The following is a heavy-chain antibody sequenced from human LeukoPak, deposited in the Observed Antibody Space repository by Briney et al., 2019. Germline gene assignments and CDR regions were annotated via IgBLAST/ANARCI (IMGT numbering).Heavy chain of an antibody. J-gene: IGHJ4*02. CDR1: GFTFNTYS. Sequence: SGGSLRLSCAASGFTFNTYSMNWVRQAPGKGLEWVSSISSSSNYIYYADSVKGRFTISRDNAKNSLYLQMNSLRAEDTAVYYCAGDYGSGSYFIDYWGQGTLVTVSS. CDR2: ISSSSNYI. V-gene: IGHV3-21*01. CDR3: AGDYGSGSYFIDY. D-gene: IGHD3-10*01.